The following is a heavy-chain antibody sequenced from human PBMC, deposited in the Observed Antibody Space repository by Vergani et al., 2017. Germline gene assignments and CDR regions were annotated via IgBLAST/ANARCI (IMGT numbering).Heavy chain of an antibody. Sequence: QVQVVQSGAEVKKSGASVKVFCKTSGYTFSNYYMHWVRQAPGQGLEWMGIINPSGGHTNYAQNFQGRVTMTRDTSTSTVYMELSSLRSEDTAIYYCARGDYGILTGYRYWGQGALVTVSA. V-gene: IGHV1-46*03. CDR2: INPSGGHT. CDR1: GYTFSNYY. J-gene: IGHJ4*02. D-gene: IGHD3-9*01. CDR3: ARGDYGILTGYRY.